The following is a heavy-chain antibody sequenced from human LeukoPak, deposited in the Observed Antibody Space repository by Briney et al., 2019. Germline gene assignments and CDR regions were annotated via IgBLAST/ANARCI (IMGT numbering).Heavy chain of an antibody. CDR3: ARVGGANYYFDY. CDR2: ISNNGRTT. V-gene: IGHV3-64D*09. J-gene: IGHJ4*02. CDR1: GFTFSSYA. Sequence: GGSLRLSCSASGFTFSSYAMHWVRQAPGKGLEYVSAISNNGRTTYYPDSVKGRFTISRDNSKNTLYLQMSSLRAEDTAVYYCARVGGANYYFDYWGQGTLVTVSS. D-gene: IGHD4/OR15-4a*01.